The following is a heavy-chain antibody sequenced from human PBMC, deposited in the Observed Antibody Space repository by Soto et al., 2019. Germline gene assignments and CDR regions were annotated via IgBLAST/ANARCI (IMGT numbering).Heavy chain of an antibody. V-gene: IGHV4-31*03. CDR3: ARYYFDTCGYSNWFDP. CDR2: MHCRQTT. CDR1: GDSISNGPYY. Sequence: QVQLQESGPGLGKPSQTLSLTCTVSGDSISNGPYYWSWIRQHPGTGLEWIVSMHCRQTTYSTPFLRSRVTHALETPKNQFSLKLSSVTAADAAVYFCARYYFDTCGYSNWFDPWGQGTLVTVS. D-gene: IGHD3-22*01. J-gene: IGHJ5*02.